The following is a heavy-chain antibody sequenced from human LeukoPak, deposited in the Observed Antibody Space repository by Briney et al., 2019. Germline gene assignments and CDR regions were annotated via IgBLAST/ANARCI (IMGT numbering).Heavy chain of an antibody. CDR3: ARDHGIIRYFDWSPVGY. CDR2: INSDGSST. J-gene: IGHJ4*02. CDR1: GFTFSSYW. D-gene: IGHD3-9*01. Sequence: PGGSLRLSCAASGFTFSSYWMHWVRQAPGKGLVWVSRINSDGSSTSYADSVKGRFTISRDNAKNTLYLQMNSLRAEDTAVYYCARDHGIIRYFDWSPVGYWGQGTLVTVSS. V-gene: IGHV3-74*01.